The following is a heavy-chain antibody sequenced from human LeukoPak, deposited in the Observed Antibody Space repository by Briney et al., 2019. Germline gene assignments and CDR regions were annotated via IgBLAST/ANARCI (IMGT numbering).Heavy chain of an antibody. CDR1: GGSISSSSYY. Sequence: PSETLSLTCTVSGGSISSSSYYWGWIRQPPGKGLEWIGSIYYSGSTYYNPSLKSRVTISVDTSKNQFSLKLSSVTAADTAVYYCARDRIVVVPADEIIYNWFDPWGQGTLVTVSS. V-gene: IGHV4-39*07. J-gene: IGHJ5*02. CDR3: ARDRIVVVPADEIIYNWFDP. CDR2: IYYSGST. D-gene: IGHD2-2*01.